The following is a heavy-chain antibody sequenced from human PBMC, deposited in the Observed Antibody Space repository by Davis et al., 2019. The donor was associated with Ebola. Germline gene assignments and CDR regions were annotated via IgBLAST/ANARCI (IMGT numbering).Heavy chain of an antibody. CDR3: AGVGAHYYYYGMDV. D-gene: IGHD1-26*01. Sequence: GGSLRLSCSASGFTFSSYAMHWVRQAPGKGLEYVSAISSNGGSTYYADSVKGRFTISRDNSKNTLYLQMNSLRAEDTAVYYCAGVGAHYYYYGMDVWGKGTTVTVSS. J-gene: IGHJ6*04. CDR1: GFTFSSYA. V-gene: IGHV3-64*04. CDR2: ISSNGGST.